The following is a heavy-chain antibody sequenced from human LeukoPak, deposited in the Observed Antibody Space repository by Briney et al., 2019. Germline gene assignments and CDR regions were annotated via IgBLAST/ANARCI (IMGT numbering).Heavy chain of an antibody. CDR1: GFTFSSYG. CDR3: AKVICGGDCYSGFDY. Sequence: PGGSLRLSCAASGFTFSSYGMHWVRQAPGKGLEWVAVISYDGSNKYYADSVKGRFTISRDNSKNTLYLQMNSLRAEDTAVYYCAKVICGGDCYSGFDYWGQGTLVTVSS. J-gene: IGHJ4*02. CDR2: ISYDGSNK. D-gene: IGHD2-21*02. V-gene: IGHV3-30*18.